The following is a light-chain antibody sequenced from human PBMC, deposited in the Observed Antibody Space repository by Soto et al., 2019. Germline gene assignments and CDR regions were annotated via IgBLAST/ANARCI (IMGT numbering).Light chain of an antibody. CDR1: QSINSY. CDR2: GAS. CDR3: QQSYSTPPFT. Sequence: DIQMTQSPSSLSASVGDRVTITCRASQSINSYLNWYQQKPGKAPKLLIYGASSLQSGVPPRFSGSGSGTDFTLTISNLQPEDFATYYCQQSYSTPPFTFGPGTKVDIK. V-gene: IGKV1-39*01. J-gene: IGKJ3*01.